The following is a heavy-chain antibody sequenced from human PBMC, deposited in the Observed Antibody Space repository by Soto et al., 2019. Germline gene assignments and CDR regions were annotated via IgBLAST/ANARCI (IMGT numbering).Heavy chain of an antibody. D-gene: IGHD3-22*01. CDR3: ARQGYYDSRLRVLSWFDP. Sequence: SVKVSCKASGGTFSSYAISWVRQAPGQGLEWMGGIIPIFGTANYAQKFQGRVTITADESTSTAYMELSSLRSEDTAVSYCARQGYYDSRLRVLSWFDPWGQGTLVTVSS. CDR2: IIPIFGTA. CDR1: GGTFSSYA. V-gene: IGHV1-69*13. J-gene: IGHJ5*02.